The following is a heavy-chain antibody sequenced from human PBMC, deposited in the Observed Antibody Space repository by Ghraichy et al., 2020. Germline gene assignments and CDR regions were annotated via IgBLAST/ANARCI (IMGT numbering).Heavy chain of an antibody. CDR2: IYSTSRYI. D-gene: IGHD3-16*01. V-gene: IGHV3-21*06. J-gene: IGHJ4*02. Sequence: GESLNISCVASGFSFSIYDMNWVRQAPGKGLEWVSSIYSTSRYIYYADSVMGRFTISRDDAKNSLYLQMNSLRAEDTAVYFCARDVPLGSVMAPFDYWGQGTLVTVSS. CDR3: ARDVPLGSVMAPFDY. CDR1: GFSFSIYD.